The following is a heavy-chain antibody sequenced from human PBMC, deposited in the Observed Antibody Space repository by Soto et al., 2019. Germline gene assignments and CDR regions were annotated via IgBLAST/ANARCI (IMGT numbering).Heavy chain of an antibody. CDR3: AKGGRQWLVTSDFDH. V-gene: IGHV3-30*18. Sequence: VQLVESGGGVVQPGRSLRLSCAASGFTFSDYAMHWVRQAPGKGLEWVAVVSHDGRNTHYADSVKGRFTISRDSSKNAVSLEMTSPRAEDTAVYYWAKGGRQWLVTSDFDHWGQGALVTVSS. J-gene: IGHJ4*02. D-gene: IGHD6-19*01. CDR2: VSHDGRNT. CDR1: GFTFSDYA.